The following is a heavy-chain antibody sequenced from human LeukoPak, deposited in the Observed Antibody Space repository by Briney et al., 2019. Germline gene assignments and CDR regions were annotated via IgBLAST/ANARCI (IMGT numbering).Heavy chain of an antibody. CDR2: IYYSGST. J-gene: IGHJ4*02. CDR3: ARVAGNAADY. CDR1: GGSISSYY. D-gene: IGHD2-15*01. Sequence: SETLSLTCTVSGGSISSYYWSWIRQPPGKGLEWIGYIYYSGSTNYNPSLKSRVTISVDTSKNQSSLKLSSVTAADTAVYYCARVAGNAADYWGQGTLVTVSS. V-gene: IGHV4-59*01.